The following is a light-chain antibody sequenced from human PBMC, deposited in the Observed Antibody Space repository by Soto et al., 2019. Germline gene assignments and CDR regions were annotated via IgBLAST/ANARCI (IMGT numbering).Light chain of an antibody. CDR2: EVS. J-gene: IGLJ1*01. Sequence: QSALTQPASVSGSPGQSITISCTGTSSDVGGYNYVSWYQQHPGKAPKLMIYEVSNRPSGVSNRFSGSKSGNTASPTISGLQAEDEADYYCSSYTSSSTYVFGTGTKVNVL. CDR3: SSYTSSSTYV. V-gene: IGLV2-14*01. CDR1: SSDVGGYNY.